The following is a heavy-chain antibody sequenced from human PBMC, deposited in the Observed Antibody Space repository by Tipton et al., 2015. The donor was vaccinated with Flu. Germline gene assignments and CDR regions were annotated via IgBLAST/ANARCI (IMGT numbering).Heavy chain of an antibody. CDR3: ARDMPQGVVVIPPAKRFDH. CDR2: ISPYTDNS. J-gene: IGHJ4*02. Sequence: QLVQSGGEVKKPGASVNVSCKASGYTFNTYGISWVRQAPGQGLEWMGWISPYTDNSNYAQKFQGRVTMTTDASTNTAYMEVRSLRLDDTAVYYCARDMPQGVVVIPPAKRFDHWGQGTLVTVSS. CDR1: GYTFNTYG. D-gene: IGHD2-2*01. V-gene: IGHV1-18*01.